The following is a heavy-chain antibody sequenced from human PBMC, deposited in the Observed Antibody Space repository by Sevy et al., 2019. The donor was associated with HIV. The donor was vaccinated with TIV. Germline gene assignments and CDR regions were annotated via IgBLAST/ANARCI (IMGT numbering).Heavy chain of an antibody. CDR1: GFTFSSNS. CDR2: INSRSSTI. D-gene: IGHD2-21*02. J-gene: IGHJ4*02. Sequence: GGSLRLSCAASGFTFSSNSMNWVRQAPGKGLEWISYINSRSSTIHYADSVKGRFTISRDNAKNLLYLQMSSLRAEDTAMYYCARGPSFLEVTHVPVDYWGQGTLVTVSS. CDR3: ARGPSFLEVTHVPVDY. V-gene: IGHV3-48*01.